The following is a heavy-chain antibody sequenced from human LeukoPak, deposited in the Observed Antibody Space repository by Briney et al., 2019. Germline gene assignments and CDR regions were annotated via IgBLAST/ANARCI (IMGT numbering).Heavy chain of an antibody. V-gene: IGHV1-24*01. CDR2: FDPEDGET. J-gene: IGHJ4*02. CDR3: ASGEPPTYYDILTGGFDY. Sequence: ASVKVSCKVSGYTLTELSMHWVRQAPGKGLEWMGGFDPEDGETIYAQKFQGRVTITADKSTSTAYMELSSLRSEDTAVYYCASGEPPTYYDILTGGFDYWGQGTLVTVSS. CDR1: GYTLTELS. D-gene: IGHD3-9*01.